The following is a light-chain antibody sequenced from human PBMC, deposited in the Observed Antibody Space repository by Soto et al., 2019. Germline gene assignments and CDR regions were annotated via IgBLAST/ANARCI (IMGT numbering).Light chain of an antibody. J-gene: IGLJ3*02. CDR3: SSYAGSHTYEV. V-gene: IGLV2-11*01. Sequence: QSALTQPRSVSGSLGQSITISCTGTSSDVGAYDFVSWYQQNPGKAPRLIIFDVIKRPSGVPDRFSGSKSGNTASLTISGLQSEDEADYHCSSYAGSHTYEVFCGGTKLTVL. CDR1: SSDVGAYDF. CDR2: DVI.